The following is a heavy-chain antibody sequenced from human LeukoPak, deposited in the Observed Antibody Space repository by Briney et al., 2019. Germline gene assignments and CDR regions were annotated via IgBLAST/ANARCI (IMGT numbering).Heavy chain of an antibody. CDR2: VFYTGNT. CDR3: ARGGYCSTSGCYGNAFDI. Sequence: SETLSLTCTVSGGSISTYYWSWIWQPPGKGLEWIGYVFYTGNTNYNPSLKSRVSISVDTSKDQFSLKLSSVTAADTALYYCARGGYCSTSGCYGNAFDIWGQGTVVTVSS. CDR1: GGSISTYY. D-gene: IGHD2-2*01. J-gene: IGHJ3*02. V-gene: IGHV4-59*01.